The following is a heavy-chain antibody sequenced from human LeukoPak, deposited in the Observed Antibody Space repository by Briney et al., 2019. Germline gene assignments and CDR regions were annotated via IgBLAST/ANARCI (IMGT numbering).Heavy chain of an antibody. Sequence: SETLSLTCTVSGGSISSYYWSWIRQPAGKGLEWIGRIYTSGTTNYNPSLKSRVTMSVDTSKNQFSLKLSSVTAADTAVYYCARDRPKIVALPGASRWFDPWGQGTLVTVSS. V-gene: IGHV4-4*07. CDR2: IYTSGTT. CDR1: GGSISSYY. J-gene: IGHJ5*02. D-gene: IGHD2-2*01. CDR3: ARDRPKIVALPGASRWFDP.